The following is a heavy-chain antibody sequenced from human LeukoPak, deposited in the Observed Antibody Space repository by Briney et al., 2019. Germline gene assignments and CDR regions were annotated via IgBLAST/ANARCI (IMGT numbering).Heavy chain of an antibody. D-gene: IGHD2-8*01. CDR1: GFTFSTYG. V-gene: IGHV3-30*02. CDR2: IQYDGSNK. Sequence: GGSLRLSCAASGFTFSTYGMHWVRQAPGKGLERVAFIQYDGSNKYYTDSVKGRFTISRGNSKNTLYLQMNSLRAEDTAVYYCAKDQGYFTSAGYWGQGTLVTVSS. J-gene: IGHJ4*02. CDR3: AKDQGYFTSAGY.